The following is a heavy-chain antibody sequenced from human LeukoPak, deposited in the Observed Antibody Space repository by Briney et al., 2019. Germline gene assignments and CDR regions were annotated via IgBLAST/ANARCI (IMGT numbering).Heavy chain of an antibody. CDR1: GYMLTSYG. V-gene: IGHV1-18*01. J-gene: IGHJ4*02. Sequence: ASVKVSCKASGYMLTSYGISWVRQAPGQGLEWMGWISGYNGNTNYAQKLQGRVTMTTDTSTSTAYMELRSLRSDDTAVYYCASGSPYDFWSGYYWGQGTLVTVSS. CDR2: ISGYNGNT. D-gene: IGHD3-3*01. CDR3: ASGSPYDFWSGYY.